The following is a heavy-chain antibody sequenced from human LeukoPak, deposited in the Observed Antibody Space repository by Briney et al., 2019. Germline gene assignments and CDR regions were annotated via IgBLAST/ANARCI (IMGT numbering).Heavy chain of an antibody. V-gene: IGHV3-30-3*01. CDR3: ARGGVLTYSSGFDY. J-gene: IGHJ4*02. CDR2: MSFDGSNR. D-gene: IGHD6-19*01. Sequence: PGGSLRLSCATSGFTFRIYAMHWVRQAPGKGLEWVAVMSFDGSNRYYADSVKGRFTISRDNSKNMPYLQMSSLRPEDTAVYYCARGGVLTYSSGFDYWGRGTLVTVSS. CDR1: GFTFRIYA.